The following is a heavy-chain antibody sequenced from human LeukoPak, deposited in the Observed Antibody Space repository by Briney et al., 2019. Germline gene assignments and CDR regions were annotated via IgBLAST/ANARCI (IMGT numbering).Heavy chain of an antibody. CDR1: NYTFTSNG. Sequence: GASVKVSCKASNYTFTSNGISWVRQVPGQGLEWMGWISAYNGNTNYAQKLQGRVTMTTDTSTSTAYMELRSLRSDDTAVYYCARDPRQRSSRPNWFDPWGQGTLVTVSS. CDR2: ISAYNGNT. V-gene: IGHV1-18*01. D-gene: IGHD6-13*01. CDR3: ARDPRQRSSRPNWFDP. J-gene: IGHJ5*02.